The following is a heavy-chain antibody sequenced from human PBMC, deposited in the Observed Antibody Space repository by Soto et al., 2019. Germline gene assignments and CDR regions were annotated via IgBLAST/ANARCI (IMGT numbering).Heavy chain of an antibody. CDR1: GFTFGSYG. V-gene: IGHV3-48*02. CDR2: ISSSSSTI. D-gene: IGHD5-18*01. Sequence: GVPLRVSWAAAGFTFGSYGVNWVRQTPGKGLEWVSYISSSSSTIYYADSVKGRFTISRDNSKNSLYLQMNGLRDEDTAVYYCARDPGSSYGPPDYWGQGTLVTVSS. J-gene: IGHJ4*02. CDR3: ARDPGSSYGPPDY.